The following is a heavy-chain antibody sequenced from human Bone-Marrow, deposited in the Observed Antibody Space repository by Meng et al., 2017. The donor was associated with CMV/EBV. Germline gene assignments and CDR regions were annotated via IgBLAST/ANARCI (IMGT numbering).Heavy chain of an antibody. D-gene: IGHD3-3*01. CDR2: INHSGST. Sequence: SEPLSLTCTVSGGSISSYYWSWIRQPPGKGLEWIGEINHSGSTNYNPSLKSRVTISVDTSKNQFSLKLSSVTAADTAVYYCARGPRYYDFWSGYRWFDPWGQGTLVTVSS. CDR1: GGSISSYY. V-gene: IGHV4-34*01. J-gene: IGHJ5*02. CDR3: ARGPRYYDFWSGYRWFDP.